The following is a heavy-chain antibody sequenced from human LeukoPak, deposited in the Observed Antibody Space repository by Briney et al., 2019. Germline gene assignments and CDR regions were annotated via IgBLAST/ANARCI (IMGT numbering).Heavy chain of an antibody. J-gene: IGHJ4*02. Sequence: ASVKVSCKAFGYTFTSYYMHWVRQAPGQGLEWMGIINPSGGSTSYAQKFQGRVTMTRDTSTSTVYMELSSLRSEDTAVYYCARDLGMITIFGVVPDYWGQGTLVTVSS. CDR2: INPSGGST. D-gene: IGHD3-3*01. V-gene: IGHV1-46*01. CDR1: GYTFTSYY. CDR3: ARDLGMITIFGVVPDY.